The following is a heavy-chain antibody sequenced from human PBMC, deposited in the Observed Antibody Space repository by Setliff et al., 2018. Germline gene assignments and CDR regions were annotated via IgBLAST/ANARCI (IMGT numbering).Heavy chain of an antibody. Sequence: SLRLSCVASGLIFSNNWMSWVRQAPGKGLEWVTNINKDGGERNYVDSVKGRFTISRDNAKNSVYLQMNSLRADDTAVYYCVPQGPGYGNGWWTNWFDPWGQGTLVTVSS. CDR1: GLIFSNNW. CDR2: INKDGGER. D-gene: IGHD6-19*01. CDR3: VPQGPGYGNGWWTNWFDP. V-gene: IGHV3-7*03. J-gene: IGHJ5*02.